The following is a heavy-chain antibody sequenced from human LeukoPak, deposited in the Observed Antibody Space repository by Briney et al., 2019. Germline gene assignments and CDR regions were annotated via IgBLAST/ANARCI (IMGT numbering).Heavy chain of an antibody. V-gene: IGHV4-31*03. J-gene: IGHJ4*02. CDR3: ARSFGLRPIDY. CDR2: IYYSGST. Sequence: KSSETLSLTCTVSGGSISSGGYSWSWIRQHPGKGLEWIGYIYYSGSTYYNPSLKSRVTISVDTSKNQFSLKLSSVTAADTAVYYCARSFGLRPIDYWGQGTLVTVSS. D-gene: IGHD3-10*01. CDR1: GGSISSGGYS.